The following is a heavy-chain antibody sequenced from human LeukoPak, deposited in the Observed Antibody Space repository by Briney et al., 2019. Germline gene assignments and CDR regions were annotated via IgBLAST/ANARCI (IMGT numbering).Heavy chain of an antibody. CDR1: GGSFSGYY. D-gene: IGHD3-10*01. J-gene: IGHJ5*01. CDR2: ISNDGTST. V-gene: IGHV3-74*01. CDR3: ARGWFGPDS. Sequence: ETLSLTCAVYGGSFSGYYWSWIRQPPGKGLEWVSGISNDGTSTTYADSVKGRFTISRDNAKNTLYLQMHSLRAEDTAVYSCARGWFGPDSCGQGTLVTVSS.